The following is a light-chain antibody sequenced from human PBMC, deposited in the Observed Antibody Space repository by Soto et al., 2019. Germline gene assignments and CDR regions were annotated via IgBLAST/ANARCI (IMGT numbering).Light chain of an antibody. Sequence: VLTQSPDTLSVSPFERATISCMASQSVSGNSLAWYRQNRGQATRLIMYDAYKRATGIQARFSGSGSGTDFTLTIRSIEPEDFAVYYCKQRDIWQWTVGKGNKGDIK. CDR2: DAY. V-gene: IGKV3-11*01. CDR1: QSVSGN. J-gene: IGKJ1*01. CDR3: KQRDIWQWT.